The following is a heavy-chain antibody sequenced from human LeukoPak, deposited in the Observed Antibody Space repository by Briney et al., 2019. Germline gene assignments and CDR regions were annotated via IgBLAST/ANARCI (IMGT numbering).Heavy chain of an antibody. Sequence: GGSLRLSCAASGFTFSSYSMNWVRQAPGKGLEWVSSISSSSSYIYYADSVKGRFTISSDNAKNSLYLQMNSLRAEDTAVYYCARDWDSSGPYYFDYWGQGTLVTVSS. D-gene: IGHD6-19*01. CDR3: ARDWDSSGPYYFDY. CDR2: ISSSSSYI. V-gene: IGHV3-21*01. CDR1: GFTFSSYS. J-gene: IGHJ4*02.